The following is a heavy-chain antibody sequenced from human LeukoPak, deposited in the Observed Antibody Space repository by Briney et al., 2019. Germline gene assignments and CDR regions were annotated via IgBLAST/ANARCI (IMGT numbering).Heavy chain of an antibody. J-gene: IGHJ4*02. Sequence: SETLSLTCTVSGGSIRSYYWSWIRQPAGKGLEWIGRIYSTGTTNYNPSLKSRVTMLVETSKNQFSLNLSSVTAADAAVYYCARDNSGYPEYWGQGTLVTVSS. CDR3: ARDNSGYPEY. D-gene: IGHD5-12*01. CDR1: GGSIRSYY. V-gene: IGHV4-4*07. CDR2: IYSTGTT.